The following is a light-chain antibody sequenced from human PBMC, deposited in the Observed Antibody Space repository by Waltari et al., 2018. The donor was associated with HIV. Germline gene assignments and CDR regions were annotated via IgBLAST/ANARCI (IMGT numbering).Light chain of an antibody. V-gene: IGLV8-61*01. Sequence: QTVVPQEPPISVSPGGTITLTCALRSWSVSTAFFPGWYQPTPGQAPRTLIYNTKSRSSGVPVHISCSIVGKIAGRTLAGAQADDESYYYCVLYMGSGRVFGGGTMLTVL. CDR1: SWSVSTAFF. J-gene: IGLJ3*02. CDR2: NTK. CDR3: VLYMGSGRV.